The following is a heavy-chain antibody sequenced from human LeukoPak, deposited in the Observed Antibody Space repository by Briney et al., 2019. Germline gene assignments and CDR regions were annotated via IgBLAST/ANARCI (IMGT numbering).Heavy chain of an antibody. Sequence: PGGSLRLSCAASGFTFSSYGMSWVRQAPGKGLEWVSAISGSGGSTYYADSVKGRFTISRDNAKNSLYLQMNSLRAEDTAVYYCARASSGWTINAFDIWGQGTMVTVSS. V-gene: IGHV3-23*01. CDR2: ISGSGGST. D-gene: IGHD6-19*01. CDR3: ARASSGWTINAFDI. J-gene: IGHJ3*02. CDR1: GFTFSSYG.